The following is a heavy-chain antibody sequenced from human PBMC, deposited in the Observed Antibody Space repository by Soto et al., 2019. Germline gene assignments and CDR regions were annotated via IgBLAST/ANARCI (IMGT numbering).Heavy chain of an antibody. Sequence: QVQLQESGPGLVKPSQTLSLTRTVSGGSISSGGYYWSWIRQHPGKGLEWIGYIYYSGSTYYNPSLKSRVTXSXDXXKNQFSLKLSSVTAADTAVYYCARGGIAAAAPPDYWGQGTLVTVSS. J-gene: IGHJ4*02. D-gene: IGHD6-13*01. CDR2: IYYSGST. V-gene: IGHV4-31*03. CDR1: GGSISSGGYY. CDR3: ARGGIAAAAPPDY.